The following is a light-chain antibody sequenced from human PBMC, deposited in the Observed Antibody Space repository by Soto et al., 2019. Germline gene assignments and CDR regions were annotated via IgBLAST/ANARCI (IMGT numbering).Light chain of an antibody. V-gene: IGLV2-23*01. CDR2: EGS. J-gene: IGLJ2*01. CDR3: SSYAGTTTFVV. CDR1: SSAVGRYNL. Sequence: QSALTQPASVSGSPGQSITISCTGSSSAVGRYNLVSWYQHHPGKAPKLMIYEGSKRPSGVSNRFSGSKSGSTASLTISGLQAEDEADYYCSSYAGTTTFVVFGGGTKLTVL.